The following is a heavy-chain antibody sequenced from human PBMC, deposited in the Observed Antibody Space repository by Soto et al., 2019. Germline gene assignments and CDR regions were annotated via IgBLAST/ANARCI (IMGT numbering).Heavy chain of an antibody. CDR3: AKDRRAARTNNYYYYYGMDV. J-gene: IGHJ6*02. CDR2: ISYDGSNK. CDR1: GFTFSSYG. D-gene: IGHD6-6*01. Sequence: PGGSLRLSCAASGFTFSSYGMHWVRQAPGKGLEWVAVISYDGSNKYYADSVKGRFTISRDNSKNTLYLQMNSLRAEDTAVYYCAKDRRAARTNNYYYYYGMDVWGQGTTVTVSS. V-gene: IGHV3-30*18.